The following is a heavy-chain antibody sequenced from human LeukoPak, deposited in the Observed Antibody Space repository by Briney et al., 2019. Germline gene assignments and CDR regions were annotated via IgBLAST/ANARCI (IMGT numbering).Heavy chain of an antibody. CDR2: IYHSGST. Sequence: PSETLSLTCTVSRGSISSDYWNWIRQSPGNGLEWIGCIYHSGSTTYNPSLKSRVTISQDTSKNQFSLKLTSVTAADTAVYYCVRGDKGYWYFDLWGRGTLVTVSS. D-gene: IGHD5-24*01. J-gene: IGHJ2*01. CDR1: RGSISSDY. V-gene: IGHV4-59*08. CDR3: VRGDKGYWYFDL.